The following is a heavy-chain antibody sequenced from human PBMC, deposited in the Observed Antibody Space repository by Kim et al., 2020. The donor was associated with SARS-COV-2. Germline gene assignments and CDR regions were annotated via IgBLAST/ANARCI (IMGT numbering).Heavy chain of an antibody. CDR3: ARESIAVAGTRGVDY. Sequence: VSVKSRITINPDTSKNQFSLQLNSVTPEDTAVYYCARESIAVAGTRGVDYWGQGTLVTVSS. V-gene: IGHV6-1*01. J-gene: IGHJ4*02. D-gene: IGHD6-19*01.